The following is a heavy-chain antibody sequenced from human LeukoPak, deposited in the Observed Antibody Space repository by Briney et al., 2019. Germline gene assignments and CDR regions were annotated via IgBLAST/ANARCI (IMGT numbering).Heavy chain of an antibody. J-gene: IGHJ4*01. D-gene: IGHD3-22*01. CDR2: INPKSGVT. V-gene: IGHV1-2*02. CDR1: GYTFTGHY. CDR3: ARALRYDDSSGYYAY. Sequence: ASVKVSCKACGYTFTGHYMHWVRQGPGQGPEWMGWINPKSGVTNYAQTFQGRVTMTRDTSISIVYMELSRLTLDDTAVYYCARALRYDDSSGYYAYWGQGTLVTVSS.